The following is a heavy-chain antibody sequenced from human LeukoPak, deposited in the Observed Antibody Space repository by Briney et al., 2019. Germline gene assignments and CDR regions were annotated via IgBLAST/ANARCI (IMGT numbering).Heavy chain of an antibody. CDR1: GYSISSGYY. CDR2: IYHSGST. CDR3: ARDAAVTGTTAIDY. V-gene: IGHV4-38-2*02. J-gene: IGHJ4*02. Sequence: SETLSLTCTVSGYSISSGYYWGWIRQPPGKGLEWIGSIYHSGSTYYNPSLKSRVTISVDTSKNQFSLKLSSVTAADTAVYYCARDAAVTGTTAIDYWGQGTLVTVSS. D-gene: IGHD6-19*01.